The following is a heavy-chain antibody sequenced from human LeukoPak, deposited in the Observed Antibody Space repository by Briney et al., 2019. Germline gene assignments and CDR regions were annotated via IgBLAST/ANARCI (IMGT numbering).Heavy chain of an antibody. CDR3: AKDLSGYGRHTFDY. J-gene: IGHJ4*02. CDR1: GFTFDDYA. Sequence: PGGSLRLSCAASGFTFDDYAMHWVRQAPGKGLEWVSGISWNSGSIGYADSVKGRFTISRDNAKNSLYLQMNSLKAEDTALYYCAKDLSGYGRHTFDYWGQGTLVTVSS. D-gene: IGHD5-12*01. V-gene: IGHV3-9*01. CDR2: ISWNSGSI.